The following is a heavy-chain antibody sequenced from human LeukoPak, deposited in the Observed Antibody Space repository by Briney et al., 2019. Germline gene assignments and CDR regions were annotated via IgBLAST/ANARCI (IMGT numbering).Heavy chain of an antibody. V-gene: IGHV3-21*01. CDR2: ISSSSSYI. D-gene: IGHD3-10*01. CDR3: ARVSRGKYYYGSGSYYNVLPTPFDY. J-gene: IGHJ4*01. Sequence: GGSLRLSCAASGFTFSSYSMNWVRQAPGKGLEWVSSISSSSSYIYYADSVKGRFTISRDNAKNSLYLQMDSLRAEDTAVYYCARVSRGKYYYGSGSYYNVLPTPFDYWGQGTLVTVSS. CDR1: GFTFSSYS.